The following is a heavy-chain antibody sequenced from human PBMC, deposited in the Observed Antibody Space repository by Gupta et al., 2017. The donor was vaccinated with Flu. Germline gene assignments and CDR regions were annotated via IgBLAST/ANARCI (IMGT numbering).Heavy chain of an antibody. D-gene: IGHD2-21*01. Sequence: TEYYVHLGRKAPGQGHEWMGWINPNSGATNYAQRFQGRVTMTSDTSISSAYLEVTRLGADDTAVYDCARDSCGGVSCVTYDWGQGTWGTVSS. CDR1: TEYY. CDR3: ARDSCGGVSCVTYD. J-gene: IGHJ4*02. CDR2: INPNSGAT. V-gene: IGHV1-2*02.